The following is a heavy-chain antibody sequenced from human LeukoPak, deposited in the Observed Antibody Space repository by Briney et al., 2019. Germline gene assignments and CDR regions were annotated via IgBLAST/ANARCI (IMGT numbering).Heavy chain of an antibody. CDR3: AKVGWSRRGYFDY. CDR2: ISGSGGST. J-gene: IGHJ4*02. Sequence: GGSLRLSCAASGFTFSSYAMSWVRQAPGKGLEWVSAISGSGGSTYYADSAKGRFTISRDNSKNTLYLQMNSLRAEDTAVYYCAKVGWSRRGYFDYWGQGTLVTVSS. V-gene: IGHV3-23*01. CDR1: GFTFSSYA. D-gene: IGHD3-10*01.